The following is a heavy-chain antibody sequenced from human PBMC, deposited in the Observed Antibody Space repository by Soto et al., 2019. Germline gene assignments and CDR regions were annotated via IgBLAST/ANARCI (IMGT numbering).Heavy chain of an antibody. CDR3: ARDPLSAINRTNNSSSWYPHPLPLDY. V-gene: IGHV1-18*01. Sequence: ASVKVSCKASGYTFTSYGISWVRQAPGQGLEWMGWISAYNGNTNYAQKLQGRVTMTTDTSTSTAYMELRSLRSDDTAVYYCARDPLSAINRTNNSSSWYPHPLPLDYWGQGTLVTVSS. D-gene: IGHD6-13*01. CDR1: GYTFTSYG. J-gene: IGHJ4*02. CDR2: ISAYNGNT.